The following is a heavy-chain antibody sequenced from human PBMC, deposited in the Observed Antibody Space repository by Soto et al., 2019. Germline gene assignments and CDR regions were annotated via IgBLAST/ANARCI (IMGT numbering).Heavy chain of an antibody. D-gene: IGHD4-17*01. V-gene: IGHV3-7*01. J-gene: IGHJ4*02. CDR2: IKQDGSEK. CDR1: GFTFSSYW. CDR3: AREVLRGVTTGYFDY. Sequence: GGSLRLSCAASGFTFSSYWMSWVRQAPGKGLEWVANIKQDGSEKYYVDSVKGRFTISRDNAKNSLYLQMNSLRAEDTAVYYCAREVLRGVTTGYFDYWGQGTLVTVSS.